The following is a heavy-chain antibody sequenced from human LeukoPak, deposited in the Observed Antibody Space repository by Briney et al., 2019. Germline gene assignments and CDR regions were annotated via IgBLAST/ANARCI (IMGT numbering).Heavy chain of an antibody. CDR2: IGTSSTTI. CDR3: AKAPPLMYYYDY. CDR1: GFTFSSYT. V-gene: IGHV3-48*01. D-gene: IGHD3-16*01. J-gene: IGHJ4*02. Sequence: PGGSLRLSCAASGFTFSSYTMNWVRQPPGKGLEWVSNIGTSSTTIYYADSVKGRFTISRDNSKNTLYLQMNSLRAEDTAVYYCAKAPPLMYYYDYWGQGTLVTVSS.